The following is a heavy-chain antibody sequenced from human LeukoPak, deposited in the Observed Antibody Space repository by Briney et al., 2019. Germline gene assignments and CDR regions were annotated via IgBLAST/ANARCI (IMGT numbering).Heavy chain of an antibody. J-gene: IGHJ4*02. CDR1: GFTFNNYG. Sequence: PGRSLRLSCTASGFTFNNYGMHWVRQAPGKGLEWVAIIWYDGTNKHFADSVKGRFTISRDNSKNTLSLQMNGLRADDTAVYYCARVRGSYPNYYFDYWGQGTLVTVSS. CDR3: ARVRGSYPNYYFDY. D-gene: IGHD1-26*01. V-gene: IGHV3-33*01. CDR2: IWYDGTNK.